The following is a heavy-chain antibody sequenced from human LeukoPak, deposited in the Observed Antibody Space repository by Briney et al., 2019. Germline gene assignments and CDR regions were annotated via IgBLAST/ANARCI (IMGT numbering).Heavy chain of an antibody. J-gene: IGHJ5*02. CDR2: INHSGST. D-gene: IGHD3-3*01. V-gene: IGHV4-34*01. Sequence: SETLSLTCAVYGGSFSGYYWSWIRQPPGTGLEWIGEINHSGSTNYNPSLKSPVTISVDTSKNQFSLKLSSVTAADTAVYYCARGESGRDYDFWSGYFWPFWFDPWGQGTLVTVSS. CDR3: ARGESGRDYDFWSGYFWPFWFDP. CDR1: GGSFSGYY.